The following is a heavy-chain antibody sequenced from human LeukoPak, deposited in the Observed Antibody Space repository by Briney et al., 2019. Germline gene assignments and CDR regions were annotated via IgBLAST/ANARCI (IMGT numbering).Heavy chain of an antibody. J-gene: IGHJ3*02. D-gene: IGHD3-22*01. CDR1: GFTFSSYW. CDR2: ISYDGSNK. Sequence: GGSLRLSCAASGFTFSSYWMHWVRQAPGKGLEWVAVISYDGSNKYYADSVKGRFTISRDNSKNTLYLQMNSLRAEDTAVYYCARESHYYDPGAFDIWGQGTMVTVSS. V-gene: IGHV3-30*03. CDR3: ARESHYYDPGAFDI.